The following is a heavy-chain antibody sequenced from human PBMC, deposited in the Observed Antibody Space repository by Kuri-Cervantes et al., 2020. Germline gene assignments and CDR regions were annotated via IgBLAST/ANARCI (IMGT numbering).Heavy chain of an antibody. Sequence: SCTVSGGSISSSNWWSWVRQPPGKGLEWIGEINHSGSTNYNPSLKSRVTISVDTSKNQFSLKLSSVTAADTALYYCAKLNTYYYDSSDRGGIAWGQGTLVTVSS. J-gene: IGHJ5*02. D-gene: IGHD3-22*01. CDR1: GGSISSSNW. CDR3: AKLNTYYYDSSDRGGIA. CDR2: INHSGST. V-gene: IGHV4-4*02.